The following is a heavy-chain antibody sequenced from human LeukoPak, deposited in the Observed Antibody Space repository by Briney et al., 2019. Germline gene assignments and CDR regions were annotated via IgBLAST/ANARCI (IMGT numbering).Heavy chain of an antibody. V-gene: IGHV3-23*01. CDR3: APLGGSSGWRFDY. D-gene: IGHD6-19*01. CDR1: GFTFSSYA. Sequence: PGGSLRLSCAASGFTFSSYAMSRVRQAPGKGLEWVSAISGSGGSTYYADSVKGRFTISRDNSKNTLYLQMNSLRAEDTAVYYCAPLGGSSGWRFDYWGQGTLVTVSS. J-gene: IGHJ4*02. CDR2: ISGSGGST.